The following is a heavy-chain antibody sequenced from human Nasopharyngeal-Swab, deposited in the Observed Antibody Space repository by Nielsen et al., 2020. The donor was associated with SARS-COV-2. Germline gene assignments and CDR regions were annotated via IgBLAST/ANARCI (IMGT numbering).Heavy chain of an antibody. Sequence: GGSLRLSCVASGFTFSSYAMNWVRQAPGKGLEWVSAISRTYSTYYADSVRGRFTVSRDNSKNTLYLQMSSLRAEDTAVYYCAKGTGMTYSAIDYWGQGTLVTASS. J-gene: IGHJ4*02. CDR1: GFTFSSYA. CDR2: ISRTYST. D-gene: IGHD1-14*01. CDR3: AKGTGMTYSAIDY. V-gene: IGHV3-23*01.